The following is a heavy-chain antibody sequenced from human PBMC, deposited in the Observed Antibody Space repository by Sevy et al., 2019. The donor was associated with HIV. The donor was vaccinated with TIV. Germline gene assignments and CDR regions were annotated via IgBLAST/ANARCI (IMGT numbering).Heavy chain of an antibody. CDR1: GYTLTKLS. CDR3: ARDLARIAAREDTFDY. J-gene: IGHJ4*02. D-gene: IGHD6-6*01. Sequence: ASVKVSCKVSGYTLTKLSIHWVRQAAGKGLEWMGEFDPRYGETIYAQRFQGRLTMTRDTSTSTVYMELSSLRSEDTAVYYCARDLARIAAREDTFDYWGQGTLVTVSS. CDR2: FDPRYGET. V-gene: IGHV1-24*01.